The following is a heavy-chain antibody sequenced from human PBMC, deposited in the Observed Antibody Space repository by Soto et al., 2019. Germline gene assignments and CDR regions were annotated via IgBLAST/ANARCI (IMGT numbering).Heavy chain of an antibody. V-gene: IGHV3-66*01. CDR1: GFTVSNNY. J-gene: IGHJ4*02. Sequence: ELQLVASVGGLVQPGGSLRLSCAASGFTVSNNYLRWVRQGPGKGLDWDSLILRHGDTRYADSVKGRFTISRDSSSNTLYLQLNSLRVEDSGVYYCAGDGTDHWVGGQGIDVTVCS. D-gene: IGHD7-27*01. CDR3: AGDGTDHWV. CDR2: ILRHGDT.